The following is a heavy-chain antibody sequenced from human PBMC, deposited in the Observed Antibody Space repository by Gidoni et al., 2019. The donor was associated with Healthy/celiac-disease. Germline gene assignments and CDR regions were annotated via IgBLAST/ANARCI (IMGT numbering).Heavy chain of an antibody. J-gene: IGHJ6*03. Sequence: QVQLVQSGAEVKKPGSSVKVSCKASGGTFSSYAIIWVRQAPGQGLEWMGGIIPIFGTANYAQKFQGRVTITADKSTSIAYMELSSLRSEDTAVYYCARGDTIFGVVIPDYYYYMDVWGKGTTVTVSS. CDR3: ARGDTIFGVVIPDYYYYMDV. CDR2: IIPIFGTA. D-gene: IGHD3-3*01. V-gene: IGHV1-69*06. CDR1: GGTFSSYA.